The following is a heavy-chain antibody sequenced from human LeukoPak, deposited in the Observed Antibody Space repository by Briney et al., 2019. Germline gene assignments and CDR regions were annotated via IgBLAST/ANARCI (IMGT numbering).Heavy chain of an antibody. CDR3: ARGQWEIQY. CDR2: INPNSGGT. Sequence: ASVKVSSKASGYTFTGYYMHWVRQAPGQGLEWMGWINPNSGGTNYAQKFQGRVTMTGDTSITTAYMELTRLRSDDTAVYFCARGQWEIQYWGQGTLVTVSS. D-gene: IGHD1-26*01. V-gene: IGHV1-2*02. CDR1: GYTFTGYY. J-gene: IGHJ4*02.